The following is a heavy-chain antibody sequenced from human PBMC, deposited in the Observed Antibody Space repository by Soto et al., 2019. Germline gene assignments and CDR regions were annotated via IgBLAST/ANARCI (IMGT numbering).Heavy chain of an antibody. CDR1: GASVTSNYY. CDR3: ARSSSSNGVSTINNFDY. D-gene: IGHD2-8*01. Sequence: QLQLQESGPGLVKPSETLSLTCTVSGASVTSNYYWAWIRQPPGKGLEWIGNIYHSGKTYYNPSLESRVTTSVETSKNQFSLKLISVTASDTAVYYCARSSSSNGVSTINNFDYWGQGTLVTVSS. V-gene: IGHV4-39*01. CDR2: IYHSGKT. J-gene: IGHJ4*02.